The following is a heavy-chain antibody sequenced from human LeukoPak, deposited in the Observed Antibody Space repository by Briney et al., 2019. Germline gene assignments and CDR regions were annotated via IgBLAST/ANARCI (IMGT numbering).Heavy chain of an antibody. J-gene: IGHJ4*02. V-gene: IGHV3-30-3*01. CDR3: ARGPASYYESSGYSYYFDF. CDR2: ISYDGSNK. CDR1: GFTFSSYA. Sequence: GGSLRLSCAASGFTFSSYAIFWVRQAPGKGLEWGALISYDGSNKYYADSVKGRFTISRDNSKNMLYLQMNSLRSEDTAVYYCARGPASYYESSGYSYYFDFWGQGTLVTVSS. D-gene: IGHD3-22*01.